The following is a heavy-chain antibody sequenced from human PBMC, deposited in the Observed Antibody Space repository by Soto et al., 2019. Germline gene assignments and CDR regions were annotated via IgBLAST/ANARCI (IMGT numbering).Heavy chain of an antibody. D-gene: IGHD2-15*01. CDR1: GYTFTSYY. J-gene: IGHJ6*02. CDR2: INPSGGST. V-gene: IGHV1-46*01. Sequence: ASVKVSCKASGYTFTSYYMHWVRQAPGQGFEWMGIINPSGGSTSYAQKFQGRVTMTRDTSTSTVYMELSSLRSEDTAVYYCARVGVVFASGMDVWGQGTTVTVSS. CDR3: ARVGVVFASGMDV.